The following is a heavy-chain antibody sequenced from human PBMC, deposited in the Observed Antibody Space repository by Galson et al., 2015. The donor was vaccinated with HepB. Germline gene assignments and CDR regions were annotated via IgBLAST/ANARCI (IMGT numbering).Heavy chain of an antibody. CDR2: IVVGSGNT. V-gene: IGHV1-58*02. D-gene: IGHD1-26*01. J-gene: IGHJ6*02. Sequence: SVKVSCKASGFTFTSSAMQWVRQARGQRLEWIGWIVVGSGNTNYAQKFQERVTITRDMSTSTAYMELSSLRSEDTAVYYCAAAYYADNTMDVWGQGTTVTVSS. CDR3: AAAYYADNTMDV. CDR1: GFTFTSSA.